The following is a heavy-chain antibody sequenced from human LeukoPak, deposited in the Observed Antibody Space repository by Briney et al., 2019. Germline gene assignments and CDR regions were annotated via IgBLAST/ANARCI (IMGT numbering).Heavy chain of an antibody. CDR1: GYTFTGYY. Sequence: ASVKVSCKASGYTFTGYYMHWVRQAPGQGLEWMGGINPNNGGTNYAQKFQGRVTMTRDTSISTAYMELTRLRSDDTAVYYCARDNGDYWFDYWGQGTLVTVSS. D-gene: IGHD4-17*01. J-gene: IGHJ4*02. CDR3: ARDNGDYWFDY. V-gene: IGHV1-2*02. CDR2: INPNNGGT.